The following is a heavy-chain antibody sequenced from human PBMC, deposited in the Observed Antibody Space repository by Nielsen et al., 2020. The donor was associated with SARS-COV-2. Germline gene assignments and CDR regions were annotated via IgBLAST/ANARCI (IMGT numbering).Heavy chain of an antibody. J-gene: IGHJ4*02. Sequence: GESLKISCAASGFTFSSYAMHWVRQAPGKGLEWVAVISYDGSNKYYADSVKGRFTISRDNANNLLYLQMNSLRDEDTAVYFCARASKIWSGYYIDYWGQGTLVTVSS. D-gene: IGHD3-3*01. CDR2: ISYDGSNK. V-gene: IGHV3-30-3*01. CDR1: GFTFSSYA. CDR3: ARASKIWSGYYIDY.